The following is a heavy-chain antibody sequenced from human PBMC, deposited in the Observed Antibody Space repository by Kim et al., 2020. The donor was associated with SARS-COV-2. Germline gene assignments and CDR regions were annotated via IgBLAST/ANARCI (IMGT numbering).Heavy chain of an antibody. CDR3: ARDPYFYCSSTSCQGPFDY. D-gene: IGHD2-2*01. Sequence: GGSLRLSCAASGFTFSSYAMHWVRQARGKGLEWVAVISYDGSNKYYADSVKGRFTISRDNSKNTLYLQMNSLRAEDTAVYYCARDPYFYCSSTSCQGPFDYWGQGTLVTVSS. J-gene: IGHJ4*02. CDR1: GFTFSSYA. CDR2: ISYDGSNK. V-gene: IGHV3-30*04.